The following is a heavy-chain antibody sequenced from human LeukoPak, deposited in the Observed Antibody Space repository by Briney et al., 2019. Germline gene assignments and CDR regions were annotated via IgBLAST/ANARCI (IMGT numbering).Heavy chain of an antibody. Sequence: ASVKVSCKASEYTFTGYYMHWVRQAPGQGLEWMGWINPNSGGTNYAQKFQGRVTMTRDTSISTAYMELSRLRSDDTAVYYCARPGIAVAGTEDWGQGTLVTVSS. CDR3: ARPGIAVAGTED. CDR2: INPNSGGT. V-gene: IGHV1-2*02. CDR1: EYTFTGYY. D-gene: IGHD6-19*01. J-gene: IGHJ4*02.